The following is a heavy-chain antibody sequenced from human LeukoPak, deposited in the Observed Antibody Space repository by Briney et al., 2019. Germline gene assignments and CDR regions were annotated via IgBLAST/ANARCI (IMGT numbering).Heavy chain of an antibody. J-gene: IGHJ4*02. V-gene: IGHV3-7*01. CDR3: ATGTFYAFDY. Sequence: GGSLSLSCAASGFTFSSSWMTWVRQAPATGLEWMAHIDQDGSVKYFADSVKGRFTVSRDNAKNSVYLQMNSLRAEDTAVYYCATGTFYAFDYWGQGTLVTVSS. D-gene: IGHD2/OR15-2a*01. CDR2: IDQDGSVK. CDR1: GFTFSSSW.